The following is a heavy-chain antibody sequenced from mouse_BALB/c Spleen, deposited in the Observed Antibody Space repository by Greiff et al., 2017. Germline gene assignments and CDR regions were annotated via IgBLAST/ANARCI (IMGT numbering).Heavy chain of an antibody. CDR3: ANYYGSSYFDY. CDR2: ISSGGST. V-gene: IGHV5-6-5*01. Sequence: DVMLVESGGGLVKPGGSLKLSCAASGFTFSSYAMSWVRQTPEKRLEWVASISSGGSTYYPDSVKGRFTISRDNARNILYLQMSSLRSEDTAMYYCANYYGSSYFDYWGQGTTLTVSS. CDR1: GFTFSSYA. J-gene: IGHJ2*01. D-gene: IGHD1-1*01.